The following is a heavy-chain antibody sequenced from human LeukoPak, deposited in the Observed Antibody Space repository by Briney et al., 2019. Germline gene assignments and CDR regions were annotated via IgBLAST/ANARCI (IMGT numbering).Heavy chain of an antibody. V-gene: IGHV4-39*01. CDR2: IYHTGTT. D-gene: IGHD6-13*01. Sequence: SETLSLTCTASGDSISSGSYYWGWIRQPPGKGLEWIGNIYHTGTTSYNPSLKSRVTMSVDTSKKQFSLKLNSVTTADTAVYYCARRRFSSSWRDYWGQGTLVTVSS. J-gene: IGHJ4*02. CDR1: GDSISSGSYY. CDR3: ARRRFSSSWRDY.